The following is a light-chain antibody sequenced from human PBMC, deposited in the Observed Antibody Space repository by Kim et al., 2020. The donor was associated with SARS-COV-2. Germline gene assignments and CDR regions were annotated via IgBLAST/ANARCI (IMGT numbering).Light chain of an antibody. V-gene: IGLV2-11*01. CDR2: DVN. CDR1: SSDVGGYNS. J-gene: IGLJ2*01. CDR3: CSYAGSYPVV. Sequence: QPALTQPRSVSGSPGQSVTISCTGTSSDVGGYNSVSWYQQHPDKAPKVMIYDVNKRPSGVPDRFSGSKSGNTASLTISGLQAEDEADYYCCSYAGSYPVVFGGGTQLTVL.